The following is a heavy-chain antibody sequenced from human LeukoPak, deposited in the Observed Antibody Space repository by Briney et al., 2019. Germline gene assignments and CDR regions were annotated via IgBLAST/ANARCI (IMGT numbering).Heavy chain of an antibody. Sequence: RGESLQISSQCSGSPFTTYWISWVRQVPGKGLEWMGRIDPSDSYTNYSTSFQGHVTISVDKSITTAYLKWSSLKASDIAMDYCARQGGFYDKRGYNDAFDIWGQGTVVTVSS. D-gene: IGHD3-22*01. CDR1: GSPFTTYW. J-gene: IGHJ3*02. CDR3: ARQGGFYDKRGYNDAFDI. V-gene: IGHV5-10-1*01. CDR2: IDPSDSYT.